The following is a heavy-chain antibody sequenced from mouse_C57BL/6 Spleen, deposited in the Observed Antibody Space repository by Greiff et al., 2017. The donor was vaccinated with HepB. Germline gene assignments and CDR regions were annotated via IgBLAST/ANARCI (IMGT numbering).Heavy chain of an antibody. J-gene: IGHJ2*01. V-gene: IGHV1-80*01. D-gene: IGHD1-1*01. CDR2: IYPGDGDT. CDR3: ARLDYGSSRYYFDY. CDR1: GYAFSSYW. Sequence: QVQLKESGAELVKPGASVKISCKASGYAFSSYWMNWVKQRPGKGLEWIGQIYPGDGDTNYNGKFKGKATLTADKSSSTAYMQLSSLTSEDSAVYFCARLDYGSSRYYFDYWGQGTTLTVSS.